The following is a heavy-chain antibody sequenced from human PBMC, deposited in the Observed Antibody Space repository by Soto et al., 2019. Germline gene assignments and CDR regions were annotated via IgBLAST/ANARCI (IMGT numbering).Heavy chain of an antibody. V-gene: IGHV4-59*01. Sequence: SETLSLTCTVSGVSIASYKWSWIRQSPGKGLEWIAYMYSSGSSSYNPSLKSRVTISVDTSKNQYSLKVNSATAADTAVYYCAREWSAFDYWGQGILVTVSS. CDR2: MYSSGSS. J-gene: IGHJ4*02. CDR3: AREWSAFDY. D-gene: IGHD2-15*01. CDR1: GVSIASYK.